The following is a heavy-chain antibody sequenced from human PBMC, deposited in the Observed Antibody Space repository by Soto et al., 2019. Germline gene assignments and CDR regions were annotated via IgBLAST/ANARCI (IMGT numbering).Heavy chain of an antibody. Sequence: GGSLRLSCAASGFTFSSYWMSWVRQAPGKGLEWVANIKQDGSEKYYVESVKGRFTISRDNAKNSLYLQMNSLRAEDTAVYYCASAVTTATFDYWGQGTMVTVSS. V-gene: IGHV3-7*01. CDR2: IKQDGSEK. J-gene: IGHJ4*01. CDR1: GFTFSSYW. D-gene: IGHD4-4*01. CDR3: ASAVTTATFDY.